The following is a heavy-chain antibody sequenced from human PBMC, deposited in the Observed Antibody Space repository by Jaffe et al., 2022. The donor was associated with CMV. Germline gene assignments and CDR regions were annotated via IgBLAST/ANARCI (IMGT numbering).Heavy chain of an antibody. CDR3: ASFSNHVYSYYYGMDV. CDR2: IIPIFGTA. CDR1: GGTFNSYT. Sequence: QVQLVQSGAEVKKPGSSVKVSCKASGGTFNSYTIIWVRQAPGQGLEWMGGIIPIFGTANYAQNFQGRVTITADESTSTAYMELTSLRSEDTAVYYCASFSNHVYSYYYGMDVWGQGTTVTVSS. D-gene: IGHD4-4*01. V-gene: IGHV1-69*01. J-gene: IGHJ6*02.